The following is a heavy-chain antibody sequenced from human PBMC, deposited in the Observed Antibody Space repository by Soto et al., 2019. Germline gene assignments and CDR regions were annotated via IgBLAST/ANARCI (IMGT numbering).Heavy chain of an antibody. D-gene: IGHD3-10*01. J-gene: IGHJ5*02. CDR1: GFILRDTW. CDR2: IKEDGSQR. V-gene: IGHV3-7*03. Sequence: EVQLVESGGGLVQPGGSLRLSCATSGFILRDTWMTWVRQAPGKGLEWVANIKEDGSQRYYVDSVKGRFTISRDNAKNSVFLQMNNLRVEDSAVYYCARGVRGYYWFDPWGQGTLVTVSS. CDR3: ARGVRGYYWFDP.